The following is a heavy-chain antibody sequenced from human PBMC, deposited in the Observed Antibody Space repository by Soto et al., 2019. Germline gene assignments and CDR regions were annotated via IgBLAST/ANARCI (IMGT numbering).Heavy chain of an antibody. CDR3: ARFYGDYLNWFDP. D-gene: IGHD4-17*01. CDR1: GGSISSYY. V-gene: IGHV4-59*01. CDR2: IYYSGST. J-gene: IGHJ5*02. Sequence: SETLSLTCTVSGGSISSYYWSWIRQPPGKGLEWIGYIYYSGSTNYNPSLKSRVTISVETSKNQFSLKLSSVTAADTAVYYCARFYGDYLNWFDPWGQGTLVTVSS.